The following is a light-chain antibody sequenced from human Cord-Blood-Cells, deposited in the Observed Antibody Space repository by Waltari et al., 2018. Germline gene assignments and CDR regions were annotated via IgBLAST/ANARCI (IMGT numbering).Light chain of an antibody. Sequence: QYALTPTASVSRSPGPSITIPWPGTSSKFGCYNLVSWYQQHPGKAPQLMIYEVSNRPSGVSNRFSGSKSGNTASLTISGLQAEDEADYYCCSDAGSSTYVFGTGTKVTVL. CDR3: CSDAGSSTYV. CDR2: EVS. J-gene: IGLJ1*01. V-gene: IGLV2-23*02. CDR1: SSKFGCYNL.